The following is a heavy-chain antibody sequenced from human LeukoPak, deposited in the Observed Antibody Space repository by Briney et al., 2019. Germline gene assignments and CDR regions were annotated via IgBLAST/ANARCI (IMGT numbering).Heavy chain of an antibody. CDR2: INHSGTT. V-gene: IGHV4-34*01. D-gene: IGHD6-6*01. Sequence: PSETLSLTCAVYGGSFSGYYWNWIRQSPGKGLEWIGVINHSGTTNYNPSLKSRVIISVDTSKKQFSLKLSSVTAADTAVYYCARHESTSSNAFDIWGQGTMVTVSS. CDR1: GGSFSGYY. CDR3: ARHESTSSNAFDI. J-gene: IGHJ3*02.